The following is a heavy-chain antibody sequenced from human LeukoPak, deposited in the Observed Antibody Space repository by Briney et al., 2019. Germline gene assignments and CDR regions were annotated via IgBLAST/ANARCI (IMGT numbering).Heavy chain of an antibody. J-gene: IGHJ4*02. D-gene: IGHD2-2*01. CDR2: INGDGSTI. CDR1: GFTSSSYW. CDR3: AKDVGYCSPTSCSWDY. Sequence: PGGSLRLSCAASGFTSSSYWMHWVRQAPGKGLVWVSRINGDGSTISYADSVKGRFTISRDNAKNTLYLQMNSLRAEDTAVYFCAKDVGYCSPTSCSWDYWGQGTLVTVSS. V-gene: IGHV3-74*01.